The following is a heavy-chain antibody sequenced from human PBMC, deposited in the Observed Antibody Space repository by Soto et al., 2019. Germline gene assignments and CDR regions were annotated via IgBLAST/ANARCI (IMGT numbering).Heavy chain of an antibody. CDR3: VKDNRAMTTYAFDM. V-gene: IGHV3-9*01. CDR1: GFTFDDYA. D-gene: IGHD4-17*01. J-gene: IGHJ3*02. CDR2: ISWNSDNI. Sequence: GGSLRLSCAASGFTFDDYAMHWVRQAPGKGLEWVSGISWNSDNIRYADSVKGRFTISRDHAKNSLYLQMNSLRAEDTALYYCVKDNRAMTTYAFDMCGQGTMVTVSS.